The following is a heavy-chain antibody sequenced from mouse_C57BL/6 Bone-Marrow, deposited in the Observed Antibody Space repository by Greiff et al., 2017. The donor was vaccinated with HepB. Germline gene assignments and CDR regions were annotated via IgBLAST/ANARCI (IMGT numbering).Heavy chain of an antibody. J-gene: IGHJ2*01. CDR1: GYTFTSYG. CDR2: IYPRSGNT. V-gene: IGHV1-81*01. D-gene: IGHD1-1*01. CDR3: ASKGDYYYGSQGY. Sequence: VKVVESGAELARPGASVKLSCKASGYTFTSYGISWVRQRTGQGLEWIGEIYPRSGNTYYNEKFKGKATLTADKSSSTAYMELRSLTSEDSAVYFCASKGDYYYGSQGYWGQGTTLTVSS.